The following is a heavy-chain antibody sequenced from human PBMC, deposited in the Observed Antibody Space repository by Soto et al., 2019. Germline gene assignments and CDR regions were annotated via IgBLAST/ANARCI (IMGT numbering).Heavy chain of an antibody. V-gene: IGHV1-8*01. CDR2: MNPNSGNT. Sequence: ASVKVSCKASGYTFNSYDINWVRQATGQGLEWMGWMNPNSGNTGYAQKFQGRVTMTRNTSISTAYMELSSLRSEDTAVYYCARNYYDSKRDGMDVWGQGTTVTVSS. D-gene: IGHD3-22*01. J-gene: IGHJ6*02. CDR3: ARNYYDSKRDGMDV. CDR1: GYTFNSYD.